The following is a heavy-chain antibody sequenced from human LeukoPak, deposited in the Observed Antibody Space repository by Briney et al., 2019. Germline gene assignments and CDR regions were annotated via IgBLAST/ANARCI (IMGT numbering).Heavy chain of an antibody. D-gene: IGHD3-22*01. CDR2: IWYDGSNK. CDR1: GFAFSSYG. V-gene: IGHV3-33*01. J-gene: IGHJ4*02. CDR3: ARDSSGYHDY. Sequence: GGSLRLSCAASGFAFSSYGMHWVRQAPGKGLEWVAVIWYDGSNKYYADSVKGRFTISRDNSKNTLYLQVNSLRAEDTAVYYCARDSSGYHDYWGQGTLVTVSS.